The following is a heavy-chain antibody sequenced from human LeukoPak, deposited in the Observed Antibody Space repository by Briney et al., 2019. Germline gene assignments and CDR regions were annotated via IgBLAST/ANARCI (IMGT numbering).Heavy chain of an antibody. CDR3: ARGDIDH. CDR1: GYTFNIYY. CDR2: IHPNDGGT. J-gene: IGHJ5*02. Sequence: GASVKVSCKTSGYTFNIYYVQWVRQAPGQGLEWMGVIHPNDGGTTYAQKFQGRIIMTSDPSTSTIYMELSSLKSDDTAVYYCARGDIDHWGQGTLVTVSS. D-gene: IGHD2-15*01. V-gene: IGHV1-46*02.